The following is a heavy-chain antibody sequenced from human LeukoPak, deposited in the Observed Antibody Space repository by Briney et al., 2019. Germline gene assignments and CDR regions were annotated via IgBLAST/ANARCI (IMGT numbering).Heavy chain of an antibody. CDR3: AKSTGYYSSGYYPDYGMDV. CDR2: SSGSGGST. CDR1: GFSFSSYA. J-gene: IGHJ6*02. Sequence: GGSLRLSCAASGFSFSSYAMSWVRQAPGKGLEWVSASSGSGGSTYYADSVKGRFTISRDNSKNTLYLQMNSLRAEDTAVYYCAKSTGYYSSGYYPDYGMDVWGQGTTVTVSS. D-gene: IGHD3-22*01. V-gene: IGHV3-23*01.